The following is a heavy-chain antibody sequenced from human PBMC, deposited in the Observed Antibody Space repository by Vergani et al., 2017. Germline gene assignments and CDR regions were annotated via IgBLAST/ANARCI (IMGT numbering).Heavy chain of an antibody. CDR3: AKLGYCSSTSCGRGYGMDV. CDR1: GESFSGYY. V-gene: IGHV4-34*01. D-gene: IGHD2-2*01. CDR2: INHSGST. J-gene: IGHJ6*02. Sequence: QVQLQQWGAGLLKPSETLSLTCAVYGESFSGYYWSWIRQPPGKGLEWIGEINHSGSTNYNPSLKSRVTISVDTSKNQFSLKLSSVTAADTAVYYCAKLGYCSSTSCGRGYGMDVWGQGTTVTVSS.